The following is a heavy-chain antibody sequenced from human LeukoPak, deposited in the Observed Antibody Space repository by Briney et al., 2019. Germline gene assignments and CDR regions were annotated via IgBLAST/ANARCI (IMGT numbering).Heavy chain of an antibody. V-gene: IGHV3-15*07. Sequence: GGSLRLSCAASGFTFSNAWMNWVRQAPGKGLEWVGRIKSKTDGGTTDYAAPVKGRFTISRDDSKNTLYLQMNSLKTEDTAMYYCSTTYYYDSSEGYWGQGTLVTVSS. CDR3: STTYYYDSSEGY. D-gene: IGHD3-22*01. CDR1: GFTFSNAW. CDR2: IKSKTDGGTT. J-gene: IGHJ4*02.